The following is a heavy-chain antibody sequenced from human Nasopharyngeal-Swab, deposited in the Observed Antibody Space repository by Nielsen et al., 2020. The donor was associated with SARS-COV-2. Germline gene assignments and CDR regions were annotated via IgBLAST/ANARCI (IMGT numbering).Heavy chain of an antibody. D-gene: IGHD2-15*01. CDR1: GHTFTSYG. CDR3: ARPNYCNGRGCYGATHNWFDP. Sequence: ASVKVSCKASGHTFTSYGISWVRQAPGQGLEWMGWINTYNGDTNYAQNFQGRVTVTTDTSTSTAYMELRSLRSDDTAVYYCARPNYCNGRGCYGATHNWFDPWGQGTLVTVSS. J-gene: IGHJ5*02. V-gene: IGHV1-18*04. CDR2: INTYNGDT.